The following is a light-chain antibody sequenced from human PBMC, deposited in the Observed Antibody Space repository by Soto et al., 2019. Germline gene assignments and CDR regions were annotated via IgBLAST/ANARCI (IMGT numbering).Light chain of an antibody. J-gene: IGKJ4*01. Sequence: EIVMTQSPATLSVSPGERVTLSCRASQSVSRFLAWYQQRPGQAPRLLIYDTSTRATGVPARFSGSGSGTEFSLTISSLQSEDFAVYYCQQYGSSPTFGGGTKVEIK. CDR3: QQYGSSPT. CDR1: QSVSRF. V-gene: IGKV3-15*01. CDR2: DTS.